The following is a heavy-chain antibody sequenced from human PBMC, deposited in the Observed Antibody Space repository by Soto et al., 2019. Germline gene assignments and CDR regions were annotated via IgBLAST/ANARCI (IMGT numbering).Heavy chain of an antibody. V-gene: IGHV5-10-1*01. D-gene: IGHD1-1*01. CDR2: IDPSDSYT. CDR3: ASHRQPCSVYYGMDV. Sequence: GESLKLSCQGSGYSFTSYWISWVRQMPGKGLEWMGRIDPSDSYTNYSPSFQGHVTISADKSISTAYLQCSSLKASDTAIYYCASHRQPCSVYYGMDVWGQGTTVTVSS. CDR1: GYSFTSYW. J-gene: IGHJ6*02.